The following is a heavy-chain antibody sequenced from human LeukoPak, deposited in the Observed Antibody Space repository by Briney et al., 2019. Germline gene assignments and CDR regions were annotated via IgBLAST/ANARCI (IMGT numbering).Heavy chain of an antibody. J-gene: IGHJ6*03. CDR3: ANGLAASGNFLLRDYYYFIDV. Sequence: GGSLRLSCAASGFSFSSYSMNWVRQAPGKGLEWVSTINGNGAATYYADSFKGRFLISRDDSKSTVYLRMNKLRVEDSGLYYCANGLAASGNFLLRDYYYFIDVWGKGTTVIVS. CDR2: INGNGAAT. CDR1: GFSFSSYS. D-gene: IGHD1-26*01. V-gene: IGHV3-23*01.